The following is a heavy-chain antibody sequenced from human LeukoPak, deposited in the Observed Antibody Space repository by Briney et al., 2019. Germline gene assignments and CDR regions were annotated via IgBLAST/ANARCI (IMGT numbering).Heavy chain of an antibody. CDR2: MSGDGSST. Sequence: GGSLRLSCAASGFTFSNYWMNWVRQVPGKGLMWVSRMSGDGSSTNYADSVKGRFTISRDNAKNTLYLQMNSLRVEDTAVYYCARALSNTVRGVGDYWGQGTLVTVSS. CDR1: GFTFSNYW. D-gene: IGHD3-10*01. V-gene: IGHV3-74*01. J-gene: IGHJ4*02. CDR3: ARALSNTVRGVGDY.